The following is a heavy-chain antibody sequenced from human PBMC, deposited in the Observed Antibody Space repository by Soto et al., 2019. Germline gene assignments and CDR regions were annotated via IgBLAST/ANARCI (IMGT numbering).Heavy chain of an antibody. J-gene: IGHJ5*02. CDR3: ARAKARSCFHX. CDR2: MYNSGTN. V-gene: IGHV4-31*03. D-gene: IGHD2-15*01. CDR1: GGSINSGGYF. Sequence: TLSLTFTVSGGSINSGGYFWTWVRQHPGKGLEGIGYMYNSGTNYYTSSLKSRVNISGDTSKNQFSLRLSSVTAADTAVYYCARAKARSCFHXLGQGTRVTAS.